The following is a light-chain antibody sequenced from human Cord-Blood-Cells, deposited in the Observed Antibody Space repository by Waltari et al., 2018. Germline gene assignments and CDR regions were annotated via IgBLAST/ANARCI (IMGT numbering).Light chain of an antibody. CDR2: DVS. CDR1: SSYVGGYNY. Sequence: QSALTQPASVSGSPGQSITISCTGTSSYVGGYNYVPGYQQHPGKAPKLMIYDVSKRPSGVSNRFSGSKSGNTASLTISGLQAEDEADYYCSSYTSSSTWVFGGGTKLTVL. V-gene: IGLV2-14*01. CDR3: SSYTSSSTWV. J-gene: IGLJ3*02.